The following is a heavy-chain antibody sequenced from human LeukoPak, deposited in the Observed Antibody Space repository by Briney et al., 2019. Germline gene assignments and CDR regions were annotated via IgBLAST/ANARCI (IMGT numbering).Heavy chain of an antibody. J-gene: IGHJ4*02. CDR2: IYYSGST. Sequence: SETLSLTCTVSGGSISSYYWSWIRRPPGKGLEWIGYIYYSGSTNYNPSLKSRVTISVDTSKNQFSLKLSSVTAADTAVYYCARGVPSFIIHPFDYWGQGTLVTVSS. V-gene: IGHV4-59*01. D-gene: IGHD3-10*01. CDR1: GGSISSYY. CDR3: ARGVPSFIIHPFDY.